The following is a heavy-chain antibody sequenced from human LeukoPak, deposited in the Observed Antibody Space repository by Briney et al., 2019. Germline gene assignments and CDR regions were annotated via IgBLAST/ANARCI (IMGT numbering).Heavy chain of an antibody. Sequence: SETLSLTCTVSGGSVSSHFWSWIRQPPGKGLEWIGYIYNSGITNYNPSLKSRVTMSVDTSKNQFSLMLRSVTAADTAVYYCARDHLREGGAGYYMDVWGKGTTVTVSS. CDR2: IYNSGIT. CDR1: GGSVSSHF. J-gene: IGHJ6*03. CDR3: ARDHLREGGAGYYMDV. V-gene: IGHV4-59*02. D-gene: IGHD2-21*01.